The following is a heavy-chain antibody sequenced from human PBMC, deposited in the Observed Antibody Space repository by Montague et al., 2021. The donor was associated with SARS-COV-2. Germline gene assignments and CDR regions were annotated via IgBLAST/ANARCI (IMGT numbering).Heavy chain of an antibody. D-gene: IGHD5-24*01. Sequence: SETLSLTCTVSGYSISSYYWSWIRQPAGKGLEWVGRIYTSGSTKYNPSLKSRVTMSVDTSKNQLSLKLSSVTAADTAVYYCARDHMTTMFMVYYYGMDVWGQGTTVTVSS. J-gene: IGHJ6*02. CDR1: GYSISSYY. CDR2: IYTSGST. CDR3: ARDHMTTMFMVYYYGMDV. V-gene: IGHV4-4*07.